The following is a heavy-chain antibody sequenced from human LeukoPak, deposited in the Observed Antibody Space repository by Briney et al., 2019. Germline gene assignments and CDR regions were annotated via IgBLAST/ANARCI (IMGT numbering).Heavy chain of an antibody. J-gene: IGHJ4*02. CDR3: ATGVHGIAAAGDYYFDY. CDR2: IDTSGNT. V-gene: IGHV4-4*07. CDR1: GCSISSYY. D-gene: IGHD6-13*01. Sequence: AETLSLTCTVSGCSISSYYWSWIRQPAGKGLEWIGRIDTSGNTNYKPSLKSRVTMSVDKSKKQFSLKLSSVTAADTAVYYCATGVHGIAAAGDYYFDYWGQGTLVTVSS.